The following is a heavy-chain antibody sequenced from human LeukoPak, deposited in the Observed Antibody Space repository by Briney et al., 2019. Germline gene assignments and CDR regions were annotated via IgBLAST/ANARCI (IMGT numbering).Heavy chain of an antibody. J-gene: IGHJ4*02. D-gene: IGHD3-10*01. V-gene: IGHV3-23*01. Sequence: GGSLRLSCAASGFTFSSYGLSWVRQAPGKGLEWVSSISGSGGSTYYADSVKGRFTISRDNSRNTLYLQMNSLRAEDTAVYSCAKDRSGYYYGSGSPGDYWGQGTLVTVSS. CDR2: ISGSGGST. CDR3: AKDRSGYYYGSGSPGDY. CDR1: GFTFSSYG.